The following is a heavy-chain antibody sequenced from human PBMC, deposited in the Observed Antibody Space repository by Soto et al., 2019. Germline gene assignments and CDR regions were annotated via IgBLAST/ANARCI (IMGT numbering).Heavy chain of an antibody. CDR1: GGSVSSYY. Sequence: ETRPLTCTVAGGSVSSYYWNWIRQPAGKGLEWIGRFYTSGNTNYNPSLKSRVTMSLDTSKNQFSLKLSSVTAADTDVYFCASDSTGWFDPWGRGTLGIVPS. CDR3: ASDSTGWFDP. V-gene: IGHV4-4*07. D-gene: IGHD7-27*01. CDR2: FYTSGNT. J-gene: IGHJ5*02.